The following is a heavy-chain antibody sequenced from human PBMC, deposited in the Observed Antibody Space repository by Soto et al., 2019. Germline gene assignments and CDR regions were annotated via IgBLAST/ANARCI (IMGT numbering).Heavy chain of an antibody. CDR1: GFTFSSYA. V-gene: IGHV3-23*01. Sequence: GGSLRLSCAASGFTFSSYAMSWVRQAPGKGLEWVSAISGSGGSTYYADSVKGRFTISRDNSKNTLYLQMNSLRAEDTAVYYCAKGGSGGLPGSYYYMDVWGKGTTVTVSS. CDR2: ISGSGGST. CDR3: AKGGSGGLPGSYYYMDV. D-gene: IGHD3-16*01. J-gene: IGHJ6*03.